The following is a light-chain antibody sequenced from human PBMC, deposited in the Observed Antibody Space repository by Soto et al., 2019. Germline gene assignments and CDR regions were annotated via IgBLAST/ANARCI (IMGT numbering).Light chain of an antibody. J-gene: IGKJ1*01. V-gene: IGKV3-20*01. CDR3: QQYGNSPRT. Sequence: EIVLTQSPGTLSLSPGERATLSCRASQSVSSSNLAWYQKKPGQAPRLLIYGSSSRATGIPDRFSGSGSGTDFTLTISRLEPEDFAVYYCQQYGNSPRTFGQGTKVEIK. CDR2: GSS. CDR1: QSVSSSN.